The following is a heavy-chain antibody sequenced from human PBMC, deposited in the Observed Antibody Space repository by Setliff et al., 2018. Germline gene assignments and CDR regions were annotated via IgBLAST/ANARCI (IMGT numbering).Heavy chain of an antibody. Sequence: SETLSLTCAVSGFSISSGYYWGWIRQPPGKGLEWIVNIHHSGKAYYNPSLKSRVTMSVDTSKNRVPLKPSSVTAADTAVYYCARAHTWSLPNDNSGYPGWFDPWGQGTLVTVSS. CDR3: ARAHTWSLPNDNSGYPGWFDP. J-gene: IGHJ5*02. CDR1: GFSISSGYY. CDR2: IHHSGKA. V-gene: IGHV4-38-2*01. D-gene: IGHD3-22*01.